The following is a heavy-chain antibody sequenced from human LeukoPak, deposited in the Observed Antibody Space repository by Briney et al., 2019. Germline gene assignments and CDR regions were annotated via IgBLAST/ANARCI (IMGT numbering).Heavy chain of an antibody. Sequence: ASVKVSCKASGYTLTGYYMHWVRQAPGQGLEWMGWINANSGGTNYAQKFQGRVTMTRDTSISTAYMELSRLRSDDTAVYYCASKWVTYYYNSSAYHYPIDVFDIWGQGTMVTVSS. J-gene: IGHJ3*02. D-gene: IGHD3-22*01. CDR3: ASKWVTYYYNSSAYHYPIDVFDI. V-gene: IGHV1-2*02. CDR1: GYTLTGYY. CDR2: INANSGGT.